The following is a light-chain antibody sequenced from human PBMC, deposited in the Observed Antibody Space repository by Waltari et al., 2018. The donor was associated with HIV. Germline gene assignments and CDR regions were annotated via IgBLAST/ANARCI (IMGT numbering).Light chain of an antibody. CDR3: CSYAGSYNYV. CDR1: SIDVGGYKY. J-gene: IGLJ1*01. CDR2: DVS. V-gene: IGLV2-11*01. Sequence: QSALTQPRSVSGSPGQSVTISCTGTSIDVGGYKYVSWYQQHPGKAPKLMIYDVSKRPSGVPDRFSGSKSGNTASLTISGLQAEDEADYYCCSYAGSYNYVFGTGTKVTVL.